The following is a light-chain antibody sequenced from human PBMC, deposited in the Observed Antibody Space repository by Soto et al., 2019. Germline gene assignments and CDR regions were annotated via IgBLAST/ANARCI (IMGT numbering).Light chain of an antibody. CDR3: QQYDSYPFT. CDR2: KAS. V-gene: IGKV1-5*03. CDR1: QSINNW. J-gene: IGKJ4*01. Sequence: DIQMTQSPSTLSASEGDRVTITCRASQSINNWLAWYQQKPGKAPKLLISKASTLKSGVPSRFSGTGSGTEFTLTISSLQPDDFARYYCQQYDSYPFTFGGGTKVEI.